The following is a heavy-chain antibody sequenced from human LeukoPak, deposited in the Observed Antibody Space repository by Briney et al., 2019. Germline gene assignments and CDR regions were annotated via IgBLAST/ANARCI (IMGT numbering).Heavy chain of an antibody. CDR3: AKDARMIVAPAGSMDV. CDR2: ISWNSGSI. J-gene: IGHJ6*02. D-gene: IGHD3-22*01. CDR1: GFTLHAYA. V-gene: IGHV3-9*01. Sequence: GGSLRLSSAASGFTLHAYAMHWVRQARAKGLEWVSGISWNSGSIGYADSVKGRFTSFRGNAKNSLYLQMNRLRAEDTAFYYCAKDARMIVAPAGSMDVWGQGTTVTVSS.